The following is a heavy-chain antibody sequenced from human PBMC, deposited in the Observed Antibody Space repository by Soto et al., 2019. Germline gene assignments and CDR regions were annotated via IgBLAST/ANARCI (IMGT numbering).Heavy chain of an antibody. Sequence: PGGSLRLSCAASGFTFSSYAMSWVRQAPGKGLEWVSAISGSGGSTYYADSVKGRFTISRDNSKNTLYLQMNSLRAEDTAVYYCARDSGIIVVVTVPGVFDYWGQGTLVTVSS. V-gene: IGHV3-23*01. D-gene: IGHD2-21*02. CDR1: GFTFSSYA. J-gene: IGHJ4*02. CDR2: ISGSGGST. CDR3: ARDSGIIVVVTVPGVFDY.